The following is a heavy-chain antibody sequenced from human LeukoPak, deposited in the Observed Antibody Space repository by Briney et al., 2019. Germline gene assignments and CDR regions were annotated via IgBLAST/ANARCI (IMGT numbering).Heavy chain of an antibody. V-gene: IGHV3-21*01. J-gene: IGHJ4*02. CDR1: GFTFSTYS. Sequence: PGGSLRLSCAASGFTFSTYSMNWVRQAPGKGLEWVSSISSSSSSIFYADSVKGRFTISRDNAKNSLYLQMNSLRAEDTAVYYCARERGAFGYWGQGTLVTVPS. CDR2: ISSSSSSI. D-gene: IGHD5-12*01. CDR3: ARERGAFGY.